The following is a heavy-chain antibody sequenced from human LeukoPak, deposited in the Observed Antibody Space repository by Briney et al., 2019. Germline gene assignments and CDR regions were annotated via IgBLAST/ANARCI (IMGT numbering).Heavy chain of an antibody. CDR1: RFTVSSKH. D-gene: IGHD5-18*01. Sequence: GGSLRLSCAASRFTVSSKHMSWVRQAPGKGLEWVSVIYSGGSTYYADSVKGRFTISRDNSKNTLYLQMNSLRAEDTALYYCAKGAMSTYFDSWGQGTLVSVSS. J-gene: IGHJ4*02. V-gene: IGHV3-66*01. CDR3: AKGAMSTYFDS. CDR2: IYSGGST.